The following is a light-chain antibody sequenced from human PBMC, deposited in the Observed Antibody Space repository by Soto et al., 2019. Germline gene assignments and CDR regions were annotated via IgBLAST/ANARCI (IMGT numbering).Light chain of an antibody. V-gene: IGLV2-14*03. CDR3: SSYASSTFPVI. J-gene: IGLJ2*01. CDR2: HVS. Sequence: QSALTQPASVSGSPGQSITLSCTGTSSDVGAYNYVSWYQFHPGKAPKLMIYHVSYRPSGVSNRFSGSKSGNTASLTISGLQAEDEADYYCSSYASSTFPVIYGGGTKVTVL. CDR1: SSDVGAYNY.